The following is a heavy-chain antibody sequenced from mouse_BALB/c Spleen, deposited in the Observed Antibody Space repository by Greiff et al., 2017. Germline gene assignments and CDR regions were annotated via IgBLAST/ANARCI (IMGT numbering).Heavy chain of an antibody. Sequence: EVMLVESGGGLVQPGGSRKLSCAASGFTFSSFGMHWVRQAPEKGLEWVAYISSGSSTIYYADTVKGRFTISRDNPKNTLFLQMTSLRSEDTAMYYCARLPYYYGSSYWYFDVWGAGTTVTVSS. CDR2: ISSGSSTI. J-gene: IGHJ1*01. CDR3: ARLPYYYGSSYWYFDV. CDR1: GFTFSSFG. V-gene: IGHV5-17*02. D-gene: IGHD1-1*01.